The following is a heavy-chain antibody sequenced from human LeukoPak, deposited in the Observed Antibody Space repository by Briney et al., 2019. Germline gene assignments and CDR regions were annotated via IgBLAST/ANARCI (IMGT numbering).Heavy chain of an antibody. V-gene: IGHV3-7*01. J-gene: IGHJ6*02. D-gene: IGHD6-19*01. CDR2: IKQDGSEK. CDR3: ARDPPVAGYGMDV. Sequence: GSLRLSCAASGFPFSTYAMNWVRQAPGKGLEWVANIKQDGSEKYYVDSVKGRFTISRDNAKNSLFLQMNSLRAEDTAVYYCARDPPVAGYGMDVWGQGTTVTVSS. CDR1: GFPFSTYA.